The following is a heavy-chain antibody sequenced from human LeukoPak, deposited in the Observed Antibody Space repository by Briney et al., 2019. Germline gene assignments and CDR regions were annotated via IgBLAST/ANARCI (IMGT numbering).Heavy chain of an antibody. Sequence: PSGTLSLTCTVSGGSISSYYWSWVRQPPGEALEWIGEIYHAGSTKYNPSLKSRLTISVDKSNNSFSLSLTSVTAADTAFYYCARAAAVTGQFEFWGQGTLVTVSS. J-gene: IGHJ4*02. CDR3: ARAAAVTGQFEF. CDR1: GGSISSYY. V-gene: IGHV4-4*02. CDR2: IYHAGST. D-gene: IGHD6-19*01.